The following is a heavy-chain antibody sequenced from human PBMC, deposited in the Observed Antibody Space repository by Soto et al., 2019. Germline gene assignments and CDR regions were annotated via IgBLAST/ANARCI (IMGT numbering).Heavy chain of an antibody. CDR1: GYTFTSYG. V-gene: IGHV1-18*04. J-gene: IGHJ6*01. CDR2: ISAYNGNT. CDR3: ERHAVLRFLEWPLLPDLSRYYGREG. D-gene: IGHD3-3*01. Sequence: GASVKVSCKASGYTFTSYGISWVRQAPGQGLEWMGWISAYNGNTNYAQKLQGRVTMTTGTSTSTAYMELRSLRSDDTAVYYCERHAVLRFLEWPLLPDLSRYYGREGWGQGPTVIVCS.